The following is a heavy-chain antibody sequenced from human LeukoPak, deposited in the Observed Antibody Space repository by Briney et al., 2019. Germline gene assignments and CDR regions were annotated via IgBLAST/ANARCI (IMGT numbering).Heavy chain of an antibody. CDR3: ARSARPLDS. CDR1: GFTFSDFY. J-gene: IGHJ4*02. Sequence: GGSLRLSCAASGFTFSDFYMSWIRQAPGKGLEYLSYISGSGHDIIYADSVRGRFTISRDNAKNSLYLQMNSLRAEDTAVYYCARSARPLDSWGQGTLVTVSS. D-gene: IGHD6-25*01. V-gene: IGHV3-11*01. CDR2: ISGSGHDI.